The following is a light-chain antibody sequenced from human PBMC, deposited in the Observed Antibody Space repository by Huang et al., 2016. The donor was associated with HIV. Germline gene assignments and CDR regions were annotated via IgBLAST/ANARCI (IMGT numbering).Light chain of an antibody. CDR2: GAS. CDR1: ESVGSS. Sequence: EIVMTQSPATLSVSPGERVILSCRASESVGSSLAWYQQQPGQAPRRLSYGASTRASGVPPRFSGSESGTEFSLSISGLESADFAVYYWQQYDKWPPLLTFGGGTKVEIK. J-gene: IGKJ4*01. CDR3: QQYDKWPPLLT. V-gene: IGKV3-15*01.